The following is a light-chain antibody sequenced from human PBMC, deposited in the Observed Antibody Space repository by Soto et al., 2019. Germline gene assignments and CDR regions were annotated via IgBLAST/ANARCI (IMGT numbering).Light chain of an antibody. J-gene: IGLJ1*01. CDR2: EVS. CDR3: SSYAGSNNYV. Sequence: QSALTQPPSASGSPGQSVTISYTGTTSDIGAYNYVSWYHQHPGKAPKLMIYEVSERPSGVPDRFSGSKSGNTASLTVSGLQAEDEADYYCSSYAGSNNYVFGTGTKVTVL. V-gene: IGLV2-8*01. CDR1: TSDIGAYNY.